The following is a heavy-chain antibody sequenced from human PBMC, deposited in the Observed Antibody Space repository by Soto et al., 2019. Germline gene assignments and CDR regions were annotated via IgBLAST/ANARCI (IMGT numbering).Heavy chain of an antibody. CDR3: ARLVGATNYGWFDP. CDR1: GYTFTSYV. J-gene: IGHJ5*02. CDR2: ISPYNGNT. Sequence: ASVKVSCKASGYTFTSYVISWVRQAPGQGLEWMGWISPYNGNTNYAQKFQGRVTMTTDTSTFTAYLELRSLTSDDTAVYYCARLVGATNYGWFDPWGQGTLVTVSS. V-gene: IGHV1-18*01. D-gene: IGHD1-26*01.